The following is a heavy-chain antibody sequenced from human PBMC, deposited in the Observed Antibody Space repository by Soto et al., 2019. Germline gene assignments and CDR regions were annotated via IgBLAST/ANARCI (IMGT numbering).Heavy chain of an antibody. CDR3: ARGSTMDP. CDR2: INPNSGGT. CDR1: GYTFTSYA. J-gene: IGHJ5*02. D-gene: IGHD1-1*01. V-gene: IGHV1-2*02. Sequence: ASVKVSCKASGYTFTSYAMHWVRQAPGQRLEWMGWINPNSGGTNYAQKFQGRVTMASDTSISTAYMELSGLRSDDTAVYYCARGSTMDPWGQGTPVTVSS.